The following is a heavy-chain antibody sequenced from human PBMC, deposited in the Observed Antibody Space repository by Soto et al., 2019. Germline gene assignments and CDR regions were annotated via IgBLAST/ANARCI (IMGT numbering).Heavy chain of an antibody. J-gene: IGHJ6*01. CDR2: IFPGDSDT. V-gene: IGHV5-51*01. CDR3: ARQSGMEV. Sequence: PGESLKISCKTSGYNFAGYWIGWVRQMPGKGLEWLGIIFPGDSDTKYSPSFQGQVIISADKSIRTAYLQWSSLKASDTAIYYCARQSGMEVWGQGTTVTVS. CDR1: GYNFAGYW. D-gene: IGHD5-12*01.